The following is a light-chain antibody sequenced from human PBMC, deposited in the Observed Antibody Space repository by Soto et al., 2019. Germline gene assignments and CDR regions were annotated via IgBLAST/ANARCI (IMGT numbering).Light chain of an antibody. CDR1: SSDVGGYNY. Sequence: QSALTQPASVSGSPGQSIAISCTGTSSDVGGYNYVSWYQQHPGKAPKLIIYDVSSRPSGVSDRFSGSKSVHTASLTIFGLHAEDEADYYCSSYTCSSTLVFGGGTKLTVL. CDR2: DVS. V-gene: IGLV2-14*03. J-gene: IGLJ2*01. CDR3: SSYTCSSTLV.